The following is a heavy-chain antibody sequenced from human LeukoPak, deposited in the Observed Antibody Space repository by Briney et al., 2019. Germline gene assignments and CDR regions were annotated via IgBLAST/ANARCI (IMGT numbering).Heavy chain of an antibody. CDR1: GYTFTSHF. V-gene: IGHV1-46*01. CDR2: INPSGGST. J-gene: IGHJ4*02. CDR3: ARDALRDGYNYGDY. D-gene: IGHD5-24*01. Sequence: APVKVSCKASGYTFTSHFMHWVRQAPGQGLEWMGIINPSGGSTSYAQKFQGRVTMTRDMSTSTVYMELSSLRSEDTAVYYCARDALRDGYNYGDYWGQGTLVTVSS.